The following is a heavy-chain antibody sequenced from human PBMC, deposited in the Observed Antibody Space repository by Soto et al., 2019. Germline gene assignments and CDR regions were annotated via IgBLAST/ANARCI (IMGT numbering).Heavy chain of an antibody. CDR1: GYSISSGYY. CDR3: ARDISASDGDY. CDR2: IHHSGST. D-gene: IGHD2-21*01. Sequence: QVQLQESGPGLVKPSETLSLTCSVSGYSISSGYYWGWIRQAPGKGLEWIGNIHHSGSTYYNPSLESRVTISIDTSKNQFSLRLTSVTAADTAIYYCARDISASDGDYWGQGTLVTVSS. J-gene: IGHJ4*02. V-gene: IGHV4-38-2*02.